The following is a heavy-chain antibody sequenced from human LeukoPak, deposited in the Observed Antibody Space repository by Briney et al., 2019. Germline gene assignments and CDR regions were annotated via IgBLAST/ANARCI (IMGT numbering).Heavy chain of an antibody. CDR2: ISSSGSTI. V-gene: IGHV3-48*04. J-gene: IGHJ6*03. CDR1: GFTFRNYG. Sequence: GGSLRLSCAAYGFTFRNYGINWVRQAPGKGLEWVSYISSSGSTIYYADSVKGRFTISRDNAKNSLYLQMNSLRAEDTAVYYCAREANMATINPLRYYYYKGGWGKGTTVTISS. CDR3: AREANMATINPLRYYYYKGG. D-gene: IGHD5-24*01.